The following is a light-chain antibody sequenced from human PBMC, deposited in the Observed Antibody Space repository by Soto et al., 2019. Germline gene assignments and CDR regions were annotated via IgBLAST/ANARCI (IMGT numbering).Light chain of an antibody. CDR1: QSVGSY. Sequence: EIVLTQSPATLSLSPGDRATLSCRASQSVGSYLGWYQQRPGQAPRLLIYDASNRATGIPARFSGSGSGTAFTLTISSLEPEDFAVYYCQQRSDWPSTVGGGTKVEIK. V-gene: IGKV3-11*01. J-gene: IGKJ4*01. CDR3: QQRSDWPST. CDR2: DAS.